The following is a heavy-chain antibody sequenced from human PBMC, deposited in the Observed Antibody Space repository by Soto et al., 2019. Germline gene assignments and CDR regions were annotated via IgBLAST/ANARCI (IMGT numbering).Heavy chain of an antibody. CDR3: AVALGVDTPVGDH. CDR1: GYTFAVYH. CDR2: INPNNGDT. D-gene: IGHD5-18*01. Sequence: GASVKVSCKASGYTFAVYHVQWVRQAPGQGLEWMGWINPNNGDTKYARKFQDRVTMTGDTSTRTAYMELSSLRSDDTGVYYCAVALGVDTPVGDHWGQGTQVTVSS. V-gene: IGHV1-2*02. J-gene: IGHJ4*02.